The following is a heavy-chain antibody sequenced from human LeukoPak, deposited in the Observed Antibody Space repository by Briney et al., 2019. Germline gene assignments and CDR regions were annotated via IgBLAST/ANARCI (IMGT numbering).Heavy chain of an antibody. V-gene: IGHV1-2*02. CDR1: GYTFTDYY. J-gene: IGHJ4*02. CDR3: ARDRGITSFDY. CDR2: INPKSGGT. D-gene: IGHD3-10*01. Sequence: GASVKVSCKASGYTFTDYYMHWVRQAPGQGLEWMGWINPKSGGTKDEQKFQGRVTMTRDTSISTAYMELSRLRSDDTAVYYCARDRGITSFDYWGQGTLVTVSS.